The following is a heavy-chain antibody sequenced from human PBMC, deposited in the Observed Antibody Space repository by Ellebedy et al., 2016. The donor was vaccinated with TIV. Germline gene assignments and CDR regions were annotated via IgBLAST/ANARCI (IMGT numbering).Heavy chain of an antibody. V-gene: IGHV3-21*01. CDR3: ARAGSGYGSDWFDP. D-gene: IGHD5-12*01. CDR1: KFTFNIYG. Sequence: GESLKISCAASKFTFNIYGMNWVRQAPGKGLEWVSSISSSSSYIYYADSVKGRFTISRDNAKNSLYLQMNSLRAEDTAVYYCARAGSGYGSDWFDPWGQGTLVTVSS. CDR2: ISSSSSYI. J-gene: IGHJ5*02.